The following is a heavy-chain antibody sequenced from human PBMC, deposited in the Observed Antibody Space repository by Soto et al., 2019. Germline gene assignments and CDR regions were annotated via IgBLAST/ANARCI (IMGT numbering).Heavy chain of an antibody. Sequence: GASVKVSCKASGYSFTDYHIHWVRQAHGQGLEWLGRINPKSGGTSTAQKFQGWVTMTTDTSISTASMELTRLTSDDTAIYYCARGHSTDCSNGVCSFFYNLDMDVWGQGTTVTVSS. D-gene: IGHD2-8*01. V-gene: IGHV1-2*04. CDR3: ARGHSTDCSNGVCSFFYNLDMDV. CDR1: GYSFTDYH. CDR2: INPKSGGT. J-gene: IGHJ6*02.